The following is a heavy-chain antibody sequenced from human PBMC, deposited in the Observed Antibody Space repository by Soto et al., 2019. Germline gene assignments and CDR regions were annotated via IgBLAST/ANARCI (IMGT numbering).Heavy chain of an antibody. J-gene: IGHJ4*02. CDR2: IYYSGST. CDR3: ARLSHVHYFDY. V-gene: IGHV4-39*01. Sequence: SETLSLTCTVSGGSISSSSYYWGWIRQPPGKGLEWIGSIYYSGSTYYNPSLKSRVTISVDTSKNQFSLKLSSVTAADTAVYYCARLSHVHYFDYWGQGTLVTVSS. CDR1: GGSISSSSYY. D-gene: IGHD3-16*01.